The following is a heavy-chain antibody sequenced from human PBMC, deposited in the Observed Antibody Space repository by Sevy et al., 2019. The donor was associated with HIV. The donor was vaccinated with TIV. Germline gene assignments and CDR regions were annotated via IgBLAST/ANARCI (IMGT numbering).Heavy chain of an antibody. Sequence: ASVTVSCKASGYTFTSYDINWVRQATGQGLEWMGWMNPNSGNTGYAQKFQGRVTMTRNTSISTAYMELSSLRSEDTAVYYCARVRFLEWLYYYYYYGMDVWGQGTTVTVSS. J-gene: IGHJ6*02. CDR2: MNPNSGNT. CDR1: GYTFTSYD. CDR3: ARVRFLEWLYYYYYYGMDV. V-gene: IGHV1-8*01. D-gene: IGHD3-3*01.